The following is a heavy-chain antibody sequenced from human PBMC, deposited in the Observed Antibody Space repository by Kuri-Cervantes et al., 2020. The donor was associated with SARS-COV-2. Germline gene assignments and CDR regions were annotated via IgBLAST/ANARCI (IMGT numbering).Heavy chain of an antibody. D-gene: IGHD5-12*01. Sequence: GSLRLSCTVSGGSISSSSYYWGWIRQPPGKGLEWIGSIYYSAYTYYNPSLKSRVTISVDTSKNHFSLKLSSVTAADTAVYYCARLPVPDISHSGWYFDLWGRGALVTVSS. J-gene: IGHJ2*01. CDR3: ARLPVPDISHSGWYFDL. CDR2: IYYSAYT. V-gene: IGHV4-39*07. CDR1: GGSISSSSYY.